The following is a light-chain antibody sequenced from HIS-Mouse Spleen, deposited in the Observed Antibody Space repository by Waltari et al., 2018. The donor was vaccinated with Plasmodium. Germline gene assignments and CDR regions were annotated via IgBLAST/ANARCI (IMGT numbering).Light chain of an antibody. V-gene: IGKV3-15*01. J-gene: IGKJ3*01. CDR3: QQYNNWSFT. CDR1: HGVSSN. CDR2: GAS. Sequence: EIVMTQSLATLSVSPGESSTLSCRASHGVSSNLAWYQQQPGQAPRLLIYGASTRATGIPARFSGSGSGTEFTLTISSLQSEDFAVYYCQQYNNWSFTFGPGTKVDIK.